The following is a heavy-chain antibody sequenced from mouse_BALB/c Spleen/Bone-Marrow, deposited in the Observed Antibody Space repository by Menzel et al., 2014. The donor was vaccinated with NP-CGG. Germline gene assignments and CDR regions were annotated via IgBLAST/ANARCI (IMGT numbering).Heavy chain of an antibody. J-gene: IGHJ2*01. V-gene: IGHV1-87*01. Sequence: SGAGLARPGASVKLSCKASGYTFTSYWMQWVKQRPGQGLEWIGAIYPGDGDTRYTQKFKGKATLTADKSSSTAYMQLSSLASEDSAVYYCARGDPFDYWGQGTTLTVSS. CDR3: ARGDPFDY. CDR1: GYTFTSYW. CDR2: IYPGDGDT.